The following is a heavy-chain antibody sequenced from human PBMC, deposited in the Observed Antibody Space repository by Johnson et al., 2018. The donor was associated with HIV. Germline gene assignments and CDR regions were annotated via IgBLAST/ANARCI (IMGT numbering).Heavy chain of an antibody. CDR3: AKDQYCGGDCYPDAFDI. CDR2: ISSSGSTI. CDR1: GFTFSDYY. Sequence: QVQLVESGGGLVKPGGSLRLSCAASGFTFSDYYMSWIRQAPGKGLEWVSYISSSGSTIYYADSVKGRFHISRDNSKNTLYLQMNSLRAEDTAVYYCAKDQYCGGDCYPDAFDIWGQGTMVTVSS. J-gene: IGHJ3*02. D-gene: IGHD2-21*02. V-gene: IGHV3-11*04.